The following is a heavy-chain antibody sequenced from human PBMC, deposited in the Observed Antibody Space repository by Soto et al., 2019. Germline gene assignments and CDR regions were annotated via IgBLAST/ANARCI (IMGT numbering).Heavy chain of an antibody. CDR3: SGAESPDTAYFSLY. V-gene: IGHV3-30*03. J-gene: IGHJ4*02. CDR1: GFTFSSYG. CDR2: ISYDGSNK. Sequence: QVQLVESGGGVVQPGRSLRLSCAASGFTFSSYGMHWVRQAPGKGLEWVALISYDGSNKYYADSVKGRFTISRDTSNGIAYLQMNSLNIEDSAVYYCSGAESPDTAYFSLYWGQGTPVTVSS. D-gene: IGHD1-26*01.